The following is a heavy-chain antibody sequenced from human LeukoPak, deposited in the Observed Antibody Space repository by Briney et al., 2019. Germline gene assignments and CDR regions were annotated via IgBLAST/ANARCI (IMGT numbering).Heavy chain of an antibody. Sequence: GGSLRLSCAASGFTFSSYSMNWVRQAPGKGLEWVSAISGSGGSTYYADSVKGRFTISRDNSKNTLYLQMNSLRAEDTAVYYCAKDHDYYDSSGYYSSWGQGTLVTVSS. J-gene: IGHJ5*02. CDR1: GFTFSSYS. CDR2: ISGSGGST. D-gene: IGHD3-22*01. CDR3: AKDHDYYDSSGYYSS. V-gene: IGHV3-23*01.